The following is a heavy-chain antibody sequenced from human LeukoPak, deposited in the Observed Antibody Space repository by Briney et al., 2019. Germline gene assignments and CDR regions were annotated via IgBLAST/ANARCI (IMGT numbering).Heavy chain of an antibody. Sequence: PGGSLRLSCAASGFTVGTNYMSWVRQAPGKGPEWVSVVYGGNTSYYADSVKGRFTISRDTSKNTVHLQMNSLRTEDTAVYYCARAYGSNSNDYWGQGTLVTVSS. V-gene: IGHV3-66*02. D-gene: IGHD6-13*01. CDR2: VYGGNTS. CDR1: GFTVGTNY. J-gene: IGHJ4*02. CDR3: ARAYGSNSNDY.